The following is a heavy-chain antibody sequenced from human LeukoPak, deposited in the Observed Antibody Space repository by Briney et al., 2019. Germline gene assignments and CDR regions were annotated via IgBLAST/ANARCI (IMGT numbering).Heavy chain of an antibody. D-gene: IGHD4-17*01. CDR3: ATLMTTATPYFDY. Sequence: ASVKVSCKASGYTFTSYGISWVRQAPGQGLEWMGWINPNSGGVNYAQNFQGRVTMTRDTSIATAYMELINLRPDDTAIYYCATLMTTATPYFDYWGQGTLVSVSS. J-gene: IGHJ4*02. CDR2: INPNSGGV. CDR1: GYTFTSYG. V-gene: IGHV1-2*02.